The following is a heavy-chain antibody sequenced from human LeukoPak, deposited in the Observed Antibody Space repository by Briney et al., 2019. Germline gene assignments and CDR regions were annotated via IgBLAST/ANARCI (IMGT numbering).Heavy chain of an antibody. CDR1: GYTFTGYY. Sequence: ASVKVSCKASGYTFTGYYMHWVRQAPGQGLEWMGWINPNSGGTNYAQKFQGRVTMTRDTSISTAYMELSSLRSEDTAVYYCATVVYGGGYFDYWGQGTLVTVSS. CDR3: ATVVYGGGYFDY. J-gene: IGHJ4*02. CDR2: INPNSGGT. V-gene: IGHV1-2*02. D-gene: IGHD4-23*01.